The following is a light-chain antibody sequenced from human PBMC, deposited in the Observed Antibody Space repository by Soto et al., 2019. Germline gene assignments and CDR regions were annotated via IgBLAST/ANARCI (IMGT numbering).Light chain of an antibody. V-gene: IGKV1-5*01. Sequence: DIQMTQSPSILSASVGDRVTITCRASQRISRWLAWYQQKPGKAPKLLIYDASSLESGVRSRISGSGSETEFNLTISSLQPEDYANYYRHQYNSYLTWTIGQGTKVEIK. CDR3: HQYNSYLTWT. CDR1: QRISRW. CDR2: DAS. J-gene: IGKJ1*01.